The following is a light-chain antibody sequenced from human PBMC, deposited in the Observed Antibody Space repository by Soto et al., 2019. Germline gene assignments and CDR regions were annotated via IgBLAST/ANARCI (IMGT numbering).Light chain of an antibody. CDR2: DAS. V-gene: IGKV4-1*01. Sequence: DIVMTQSPDSLAVSLGERATINCKSSQSLLYNSNKKNYLAWYQQKPGQAPRLLIYDASNRATGIPARFSGSRSGPEFTLTINSLQSEDFAIYYCQPYNNWPLTFGGGTKVDIK. CDR3: QPYNNWPLT. J-gene: IGKJ4*01. CDR1: QSLLYNSNKKNY.